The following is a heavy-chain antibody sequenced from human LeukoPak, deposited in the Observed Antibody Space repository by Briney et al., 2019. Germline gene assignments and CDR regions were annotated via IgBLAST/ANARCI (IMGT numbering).Heavy chain of an antibody. D-gene: IGHD6-19*01. J-gene: IGHJ6*03. CDR2: INTDGSST. V-gene: IGHV3-74*01. CDR1: GFTFSSYW. Sequence: PGGSLRLSCAASGFTFSSYWMHWVRQAPGKGLVWVSRINTDGSSTSYADSVKGRFTISRDNAKNTLYLQMNSLRAEDTAVYYCARDLSRQWLHYYYMDVWGKGITVTVSS. CDR3: ARDLSRQWLHYYYMDV.